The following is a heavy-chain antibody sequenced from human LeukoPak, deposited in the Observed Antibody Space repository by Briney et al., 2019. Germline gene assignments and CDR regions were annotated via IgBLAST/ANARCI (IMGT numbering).Heavy chain of an antibody. Sequence: PGGSLRLSCAASGFIFSSYGIHWVRQAPGKGLEWVAVIWYDGSKKYYADSVKGRFTISRDNSKNTLYQQTNSLRAEDTAVYYCARDHCTSTSCYSLDYWGQGTLVTVSS. CDR1: GFIFSSYG. CDR2: IWYDGSKK. D-gene: IGHD2-2*01. CDR3: ARDHCTSTSCYSLDY. J-gene: IGHJ4*02. V-gene: IGHV3-33*01.